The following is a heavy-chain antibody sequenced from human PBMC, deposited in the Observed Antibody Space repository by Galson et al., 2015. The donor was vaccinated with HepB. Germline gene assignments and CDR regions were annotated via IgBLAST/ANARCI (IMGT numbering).Heavy chain of an antibody. CDR1: GYTFTSYG. CDR2: ISAYNGNT. V-gene: IGHV1-18*01. CDR3: ARTEVGATSYYYYYYMDV. J-gene: IGHJ6*03. D-gene: IGHD1-26*01. Sequence: QSGAEVKKPGASVKVSCKASGYTFTSYGISWVRQAPGQGLEWMGWISAYNGNTNYAQKLQGRVTMTTDTSTSTAYMELRSLRSDDTAVYYCARTEVGATSYYYYYYMDVWGKGTTVTVSS.